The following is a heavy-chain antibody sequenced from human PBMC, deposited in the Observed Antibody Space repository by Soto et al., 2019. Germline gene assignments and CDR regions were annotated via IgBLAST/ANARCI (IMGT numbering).Heavy chain of an antibody. Sequence: SETLSLTCTVSGGSISSYYWSWIRQPPGKGLEWIGYIYYSGSTNYNPSLKSRVTISVDTSKNQFSLKLSSVTAADTAVYYCAGQPMTTVTIHTRLYAFDIWGQGTMVTVSS. D-gene: IGHD4-17*01. J-gene: IGHJ3*02. CDR1: GGSISSYY. CDR2: IYYSGST. V-gene: IGHV4-59*01. CDR3: AGQPMTTVTIHTRLYAFDI.